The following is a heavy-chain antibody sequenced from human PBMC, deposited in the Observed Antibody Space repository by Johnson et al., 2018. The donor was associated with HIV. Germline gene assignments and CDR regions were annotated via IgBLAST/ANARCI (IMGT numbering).Heavy chain of an antibody. CDR3: AKGGPSGYRTFDI. CDR2: INWNGGST. D-gene: IGHD5-18*01. V-gene: IGHV3-20*04. CDR1: GFTFDDYG. Sequence: EVQLVESGGGLVKPGGSLRLSCAASGFTFDDYGMNWVRQAPGKGLEWVSSINWNGGSTAYADSVKGRFTISRDNAKNSLYLQMNSLRAEDTALYYCAKGGPSGYRTFDIWGQGTMVTVSS. J-gene: IGHJ3*02.